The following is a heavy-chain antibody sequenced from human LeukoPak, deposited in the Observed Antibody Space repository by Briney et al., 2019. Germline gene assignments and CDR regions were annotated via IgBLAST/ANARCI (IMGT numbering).Heavy chain of an antibody. CDR2: IIPIFGTA. J-gene: IGHJ4*02. CDR3: ALRRYCSGGSCYSGNY. Sequence: SVKVSCKASGGTFISYAISWVRQAPGQGREGMGGIIPIFGTANYAQKFQGRVTITADESTSTAYMELSSLRSEATAVYYCALRRYCSGGSCYSGNYWGQGTLVTVSS. CDR1: GGTFISYA. D-gene: IGHD2-15*01. V-gene: IGHV1-69*01.